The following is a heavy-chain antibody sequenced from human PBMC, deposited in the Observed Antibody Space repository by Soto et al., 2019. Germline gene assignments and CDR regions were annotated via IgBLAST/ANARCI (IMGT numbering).Heavy chain of an antibody. CDR2: IYSGGST. D-gene: IGHD3-10*01. V-gene: IGHV3-66*01. J-gene: IGHJ4*02. Sequence: GGSLRLSCAASGFTVSSNYMSWVRQAPGKGLEWVSVIYSGGSTYYADSVKGRFTISRDNSKNTLYLQMNSLRAEDTAVYYCARDPHSYGSGSFALWGEGTVVPV. CDR3: ARDPHSYGSGSFAL. CDR1: GFTVSSNY.